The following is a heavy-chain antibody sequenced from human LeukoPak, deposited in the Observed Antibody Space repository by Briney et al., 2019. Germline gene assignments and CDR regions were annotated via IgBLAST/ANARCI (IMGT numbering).Heavy chain of an antibody. Sequence: ASVKVSCKASGYTFTGYYMHWVRQAPGQGLEWMGWINPNSGGTNYAQKFQGRVTMTRDTSISTAYMKLSRLRSDDTAVYYCASGIAAAATAFDIWGQGTMVTVSS. CDR3: ASGIAAAATAFDI. V-gene: IGHV1-2*02. J-gene: IGHJ3*02. CDR2: INPNSGGT. D-gene: IGHD6-13*01. CDR1: GYTFTGYY.